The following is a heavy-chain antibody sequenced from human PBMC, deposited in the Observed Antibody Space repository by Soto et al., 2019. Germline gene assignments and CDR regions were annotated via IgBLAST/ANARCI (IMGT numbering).Heavy chain of an antibody. V-gene: IGHV3-15*07. CDR1: GFSITNAW. D-gene: IGHD2-15*01. CDR3: TTGSVEGV. CDR2: IKRKIDGETT. Sequence: EVQLVESGGGLVKPGGSLRLSCVASGFSITNAWMNWVRQAPGKGLEWVGRIKRKIDGETTDYAAPVKGIFTISRDDSTIMLYLQMNSLKADDTALYYCTTGSVEGVWGQGTTVTVSS. J-gene: IGHJ6*01.